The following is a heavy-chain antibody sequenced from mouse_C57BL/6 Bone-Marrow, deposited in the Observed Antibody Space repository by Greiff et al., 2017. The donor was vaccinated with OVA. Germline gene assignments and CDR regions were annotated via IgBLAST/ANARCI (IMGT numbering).Heavy chain of an antibody. CDR1: GFSLTSYG. CDR3: AKHTGYDVGYAMDY. J-gene: IGHJ4*01. CDR2: IWGGGGT. V-gene: IGHV2-9*01. Sequence: QVQLKESGPGLVAPSQCLYITCTVSGFSLTSYGVDWVRQPPGKGLEWLGGIWGGGGTNYNSALMTGLSTSTDNTKSQVFLKKNSLRTDDTAMYYCAKHTGYDVGYAMDYWGQGTSVTVSS. D-gene: IGHD2-2*01.